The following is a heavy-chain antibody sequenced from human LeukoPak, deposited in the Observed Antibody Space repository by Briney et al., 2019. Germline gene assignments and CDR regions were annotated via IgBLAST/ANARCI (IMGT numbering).Heavy chain of an antibody. CDR3: AQEKGSGSYYDYYYYMDV. J-gene: IGHJ6*03. D-gene: IGHD1-26*01. Sequence: SGPTLVNPTQTLTLTCTFSGFSLSTSGMCVSWIRQPPGKALEWLARIDWDDDKYYSTSLKTRLTISKVTSKNQVVLTMTNIDPVDTATYYCAQEKGSGSYYDYYYYMDVWGKGTTVTVSS. CDR1: GFSLSTSGMC. CDR2: IDWDDDK. V-gene: IGHV2-70*12.